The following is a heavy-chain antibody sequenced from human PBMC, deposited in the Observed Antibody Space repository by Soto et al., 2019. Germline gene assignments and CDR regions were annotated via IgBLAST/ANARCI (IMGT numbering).Heavy chain of an antibody. CDR3: ARDIPPHMARYYDFWSGFYYYYGMDV. CDR1: GFTFSDYY. CDR2: ISSSGSTI. Sequence: VQLVESGGGLVKPGGSLRLSCAASGFTFSDYYMSWIRQAPGKGLEWVSYISSSGSTIYYADSVKGRFTISRDNAKNSLYLQMNSLRAEDTAVYYCARDIPPHMARYYDFWSGFYYYYGMDVWGQGTTVTVSS. D-gene: IGHD3-3*01. J-gene: IGHJ6*02. V-gene: IGHV3-11*01.